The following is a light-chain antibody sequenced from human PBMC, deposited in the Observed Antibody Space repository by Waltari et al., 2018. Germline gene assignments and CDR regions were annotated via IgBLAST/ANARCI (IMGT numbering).Light chain of an antibody. V-gene: IGKV4-1*01. CDR1: QSVLYSSNNKNY. Sequence: DIVMTQSPDSLAVSLGERATINCKCSQSVLYSSNNKNYLAWYQQKPGQPPKLLIYWASTRESGVPDRFTGSGSGTDFTLTISSLQAEDVAVYYCQQYYSGPFTFGQGTRLEIK. CDR3: QQYYSGPFT. J-gene: IGKJ5*01. CDR2: WAS.